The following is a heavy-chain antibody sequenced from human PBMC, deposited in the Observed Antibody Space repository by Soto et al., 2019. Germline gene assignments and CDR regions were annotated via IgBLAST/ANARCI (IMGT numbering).Heavy chain of an antibody. CDR1: GGSTSSYY. CDR2: NSYSGST. V-gene: IGHV4-59*08. J-gene: IGHJ4*02. Sequence: QVQLQESGPGLVKPSETLSLTCTVTGGSTSSYYWSWLRQPPGKGLEWIGYNSYSGSTDYNPPLRSRVTTSVDTSKNQFPMKLSSAPAADTAVYYCARHGGSYSFDYWGQGTLVTVSS. CDR3: ARHGGSYSFDY. D-gene: IGHD1-26*01.